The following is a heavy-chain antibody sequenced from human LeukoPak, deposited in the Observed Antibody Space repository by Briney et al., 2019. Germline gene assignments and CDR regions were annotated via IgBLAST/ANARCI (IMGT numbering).Heavy chain of an antibody. V-gene: IGHV3-23*01. J-gene: IGHJ4*02. CDR3: AKLVTHFDY. Sequence: GGSLRLSCAASGFTVSSNYMSWVRQAPGKGLEWVSSISGSGGNTYYADSVKGRFTISRDNSKNTLYMQMNSLRAEDTAVYYCAKLVTHFDYWGQGTLVTVSS. D-gene: IGHD4-23*01. CDR1: GFTVSSNY. CDR2: ISGSGGNT.